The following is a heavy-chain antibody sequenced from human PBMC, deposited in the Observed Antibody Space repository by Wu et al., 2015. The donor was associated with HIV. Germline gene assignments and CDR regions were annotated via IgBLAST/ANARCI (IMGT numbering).Heavy chain of an antibody. CDR1: YILTSYP. CDR3: ARVQFDPDYYTYFDL. V-gene: IGHV1-18*01. Sequence: VQSGPEAKRPGASVKVSCEASYILTSYPIGWVRQAPGQRLEWMGWMNPRNGYIKPAQRFQNRITMSTNNSAHTAYMELRSLTSDDAAIYFCARVQFDPDYYTYFDLWGQGTLVTVSS. CDR2: MNPRNGYI. J-gene: IGHJ5*01. D-gene: IGHD4/OR15-4a*01.